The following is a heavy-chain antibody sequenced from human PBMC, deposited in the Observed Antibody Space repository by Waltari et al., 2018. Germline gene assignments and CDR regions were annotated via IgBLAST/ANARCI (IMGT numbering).Heavy chain of an antibody. CDR3: ARAPGVAAAAYFDS. V-gene: IGHV4-38-2*01. J-gene: IGHJ4*02. D-gene: IGHD6-13*01. CDR1: GYSIDRGYF. Sequence: QVQLLESGPGLVKPSETLSLTCDVSGYSIDRGYFWAWIRQPPGKGLQWIGTIFHAGFTYYTPSLKGRVTMSVDTSKNQFSLNLTSVTAADTAVYYCARAPGVAAAAYFDSWGQGSLVTVSS. CDR2: IFHAGFT.